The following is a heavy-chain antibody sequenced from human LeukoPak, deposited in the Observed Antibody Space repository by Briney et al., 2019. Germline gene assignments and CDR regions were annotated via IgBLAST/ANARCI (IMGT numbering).Heavy chain of an antibody. CDR1: GFTFSSYW. Sequence: GGSLRLSCAASGFTFSSYWMSWVRQIPGKGLEWVGRIQSKTDGGTTVYAAPVKGRFTISRDDSTNTLYLQMNSLKSEDTAVYYCTPYGSGRKFDCWGQGSLVTVCS. J-gene: IGHJ4*02. CDR2: IQSKTDGGTT. CDR3: TPYGSGRKFDC. V-gene: IGHV3-15*01. D-gene: IGHD3-10*01.